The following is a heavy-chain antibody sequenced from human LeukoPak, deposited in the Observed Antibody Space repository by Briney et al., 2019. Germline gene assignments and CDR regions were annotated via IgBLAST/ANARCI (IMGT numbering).Heavy chain of an antibody. Sequence: SGPALVKPTQTLTLTSTFSGFSLRTSGMCVSWIRQPPVKALEWLALIGWDDDKYYSTSLKTRLTISKDTSKNQVVLTMTNMDPVDTATYYCARSRNLYYDFWSGFMNLDYWGQGTLVTVSS. CDR3: ARSRNLYYDFWSGFMNLDY. CDR2: IGWDDDK. D-gene: IGHD3-3*01. V-gene: IGHV2-70*01. J-gene: IGHJ4*02. CDR1: GFSLRTSGMC.